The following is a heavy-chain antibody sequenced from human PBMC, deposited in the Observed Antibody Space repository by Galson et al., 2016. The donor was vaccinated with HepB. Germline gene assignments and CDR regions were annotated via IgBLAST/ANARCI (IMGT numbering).Heavy chain of an antibody. CDR3: AKGQGLIDY. CDR1: GFTFSSHW. Sequence: SLRLSCAASGFTFSSHWMHWVRQAPGKGLEWVSVISGSGGTTYYADSVKGRFTISRDNSKSTLYLQMNSLRVEDTALYYCAKGQGLIDYWGQGTLVTVSS. CDR2: ISGSGGTT. J-gene: IGHJ4*02. V-gene: IGHV3-23*01.